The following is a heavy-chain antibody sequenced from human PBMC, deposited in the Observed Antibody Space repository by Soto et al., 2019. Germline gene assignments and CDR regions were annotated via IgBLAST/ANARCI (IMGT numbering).Heavy chain of an antibody. V-gene: IGHV3-23*01. D-gene: IGHD6-19*01. J-gene: IGHJ4*02. CDR1: GFTFSSYA. Sequence: EVQLLESGGGLVKPGGSLRLSCPASGFTFSSYAMSWVRQAPGKGLEWVSAISGSGVSTYYADSVKGRFTISRDNSKNTLYLQMNSLRAEDTAVYYCAKEGEHSSGWANFDYWGQGTLVTVSS. CDR3: AKEGEHSSGWANFDY. CDR2: ISGSGVST.